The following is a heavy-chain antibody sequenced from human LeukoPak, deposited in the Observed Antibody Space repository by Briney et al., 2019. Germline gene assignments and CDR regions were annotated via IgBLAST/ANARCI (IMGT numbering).Heavy chain of an antibody. D-gene: IGHD6-13*01. V-gene: IGHV1-46*01. CDR3: ARESIAAAGTAWFDP. CDR1: GYTFTSYY. CDR2: INPSGGST. J-gene: IGHJ5*02. Sequence: ASVKVSCKASGYTFTSYYMHWVRQAPGQGLEWMGIINPSGGSTSYAQKFQGRVTMTRDMSTSTVYMELSSLRSEDTAVYYRARESIAAAGTAWFDPWGQGTLVTVSS.